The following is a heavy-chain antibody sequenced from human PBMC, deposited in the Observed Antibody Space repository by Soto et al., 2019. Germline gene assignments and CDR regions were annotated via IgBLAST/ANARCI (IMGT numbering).Heavy chain of an antibody. CDR1: GFTFINAW. CDR3: ATAYYDSSGYDY. V-gene: IGHV3-15*01. D-gene: IGHD3-22*01. Sequence: PGGSLRLCCAASGFTFINAWMTWVRQAPGKGLEWVGRVKSQTNGGTTEYAAPVKGRFTISRADSESALYLQMNSLKTEDTAVYYCATAYYDSSGYDYWGQGTLVTVSS. J-gene: IGHJ4*02. CDR2: VKSQTNGGTT.